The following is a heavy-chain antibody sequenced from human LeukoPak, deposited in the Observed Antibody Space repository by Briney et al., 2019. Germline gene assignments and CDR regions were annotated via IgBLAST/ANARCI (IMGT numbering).Heavy chain of an antibody. Sequence: GRSLRLSCAASGFTFSSYGMHWVRQAPGKGLEWVAVIWYDGSNKYYADSVKGRFTISRDNSKNTLYLQVNSLRAEDTAVYYCARKPYQLLSFDYWGQGTLVTVSS. CDR1: GFTFSSYG. CDR3: ARKPYQLLSFDY. V-gene: IGHV3-33*01. CDR2: IWYDGSNK. D-gene: IGHD2-2*01. J-gene: IGHJ4*02.